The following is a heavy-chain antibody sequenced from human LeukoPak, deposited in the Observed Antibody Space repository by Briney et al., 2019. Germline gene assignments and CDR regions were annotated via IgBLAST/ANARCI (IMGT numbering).Heavy chain of an antibody. J-gene: IGHJ6*03. V-gene: IGHV1-46*01. CDR3: AKSAARGSSLHYYYYYMDV. CDR1: GYTFTSYY. CDR2: INPSGGST. Sequence: ASVKVSCKASGYTFTSYYMHWVRQAPGQGLEWMGIINPSGGSTSYAQKFQGRVTMTRDMSTSTVYMELSSLRSEDTALYYCAKSAARGSSLHYYYYYMDVWGKGTTVTISS. D-gene: IGHD6-13*01.